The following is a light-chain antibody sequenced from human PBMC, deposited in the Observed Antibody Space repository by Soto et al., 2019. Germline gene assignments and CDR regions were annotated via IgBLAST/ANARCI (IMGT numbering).Light chain of an antibody. Sequence: DIQMTQSPSTLSASVGDRVTVTCRASQSISRWLAWFQQKPGTAPKLLIYDASSLQSGVPSRFSGSGSGTEFTLTIRSLQPDDFATYYCQQYSNYWTFGQGTKVEIK. V-gene: IGKV1-5*01. CDR3: QQYSNYWT. CDR1: QSISRW. J-gene: IGKJ1*01. CDR2: DAS.